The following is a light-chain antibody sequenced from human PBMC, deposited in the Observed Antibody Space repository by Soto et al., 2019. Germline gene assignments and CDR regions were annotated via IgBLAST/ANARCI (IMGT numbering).Light chain of an antibody. CDR1: SSNIGNNY. V-gene: IGLV1-51*01. J-gene: IGLJ2*01. CDR3: GTWDSSLSAVV. Sequence: QSVLTQPPSVSAAPGQKVTISCSGSSSNIGNNYVSWYQQLPGTAPQLLIYDNSKRPSGIPDRFSGSKSGTSATLGITGLQTGDEADYYCGTWDSSLSAVVFGGGTKVTVL. CDR2: DNS.